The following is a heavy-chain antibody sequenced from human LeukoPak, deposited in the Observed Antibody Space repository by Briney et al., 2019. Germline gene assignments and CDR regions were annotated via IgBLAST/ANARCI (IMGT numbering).Heavy chain of an antibody. CDR1: GYTFTSYD. CDR2: MNPNSGNT. D-gene: IGHD1-26*01. Sequence: ASVKVSFKASGYTFTSYDINWVRQATGQGLEWMGWMNPNSGNTGYAQKFQGRVTITRNTSISTAYMELSSLRSEDTAVYYCARGLRDSGSSLDAFDIWGQGTMVTVSS. J-gene: IGHJ3*02. V-gene: IGHV1-8*03. CDR3: ARGLRDSGSSLDAFDI.